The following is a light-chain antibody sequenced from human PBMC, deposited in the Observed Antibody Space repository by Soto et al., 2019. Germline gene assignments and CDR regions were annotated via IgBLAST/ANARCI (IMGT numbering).Light chain of an antibody. CDR2: GAS. Sequence: EIVLTQSPGTLSLSPGERATLSCRASQSVSSSYLAWYQQKPGQAPRLLIYGASSRATGIPDRFSGSGSGTDFTLTISRLDPEDFAVYYCPQYGSSRTFGQGTKVEIK. J-gene: IGKJ1*01. V-gene: IGKV3-20*01. CDR3: PQYGSSRT. CDR1: QSVSSSY.